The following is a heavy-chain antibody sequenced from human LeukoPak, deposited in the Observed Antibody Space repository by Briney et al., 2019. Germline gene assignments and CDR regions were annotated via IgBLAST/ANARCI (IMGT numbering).Heavy chain of an antibody. CDR3: ARDDYGGDTAFDI. J-gene: IGHJ3*02. CDR1: GFTFSSYV. Sequence: GRSLRLSCAASGFTFSSYVMDWVRQAPGKGLEGVAVIYYDGSNKYYADSVKGRFTVSRDNSNNKLYLQMNSLRVEDTAVYYCARDDYGGDTAFDIWGQGTMVTVSS. V-gene: IGHV3-33*01. D-gene: IGHD4-23*01. CDR2: IYYDGSNK.